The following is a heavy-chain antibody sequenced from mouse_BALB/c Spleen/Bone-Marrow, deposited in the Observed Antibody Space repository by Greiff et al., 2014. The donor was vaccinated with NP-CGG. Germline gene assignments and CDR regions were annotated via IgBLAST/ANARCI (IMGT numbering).Heavy chain of an antibody. V-gene: IGHV14-4*02. J-gene: IGHJ4*01. CDR1: GFNIKDYY. CDR3: NAWNYYSGMGY. Sequence: VQLQQSGAELVRSGASVKLSCTASGFNIKDYYMHWVKQRPEQGLEWIGWIDPENGDTEYAPKFQGKATMTADTSSNTAYLQLSSLTSEDTAVYYCNAWNYYSGMGYWGQGTSVTVSS. CDR2: IDPENGDT. D-gene: IGHD1-1*01.